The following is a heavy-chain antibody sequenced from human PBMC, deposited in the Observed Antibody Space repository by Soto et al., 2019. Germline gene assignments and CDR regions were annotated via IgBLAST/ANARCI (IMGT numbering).Heavy chain of an antibody. Sequence: QVQLQESGPGLVKPSETLSLTCTVSGDSMSGYHWNWIRQPPGKGLQWIGYFHNSGSTTYDSSLKSRVTISIDTSKRQSSLKLTSVTTXDTAXXXCXXDLVDGYSFFDYWGQGILVTVSS. J-gene: IGHJ4*02. D-gene: IGHD2-15*01. CDR1: GDSMSGYH. CDR2: FHNSGST. V-gene: IGHV4-59*01. CDR3: XXDLVDGYSFFDY.